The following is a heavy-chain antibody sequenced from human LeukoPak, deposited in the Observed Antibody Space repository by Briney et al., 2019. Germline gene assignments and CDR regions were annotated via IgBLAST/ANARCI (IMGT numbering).Heavy chain of an antibody. CDR3: ARDGSGSYYKFDY. CDR1: GFTFSSYA. D-gene: IGHD3-10*01. V-gene: IGHV3-30-3*01. CDR2: ISYDGSNK. Sequence: GRSLRLYCAASGFTFSSYAMHWVRQAPGKGLEWVAVISYDGSNKYYADFVKGRFTISRDNSKNTLYLQMNSLRAEDTAVYYCARDGSGSYYKFDYWGQGTLVTVSS. J-gene: IGHJ4*02.